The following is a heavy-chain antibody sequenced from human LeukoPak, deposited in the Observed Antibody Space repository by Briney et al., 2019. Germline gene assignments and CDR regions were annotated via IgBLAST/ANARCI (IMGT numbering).Heavy chain of an antibody. Sequence: GRSLRLSCAASGFTFSSYGMHWVRPAPGKGLEWVAVISYDGSNKYYADSVKGRFTISRDNSKNTLYLQMNSLRAEDTAVYYCAKDHYWGQGTLVTVSS. V-gene: IGHV3-30*18. CDR3: AKDHY. CDR2: ISYDGSNK. CDR1: GFTFSSYG. J-gene: IGHJ4*02.